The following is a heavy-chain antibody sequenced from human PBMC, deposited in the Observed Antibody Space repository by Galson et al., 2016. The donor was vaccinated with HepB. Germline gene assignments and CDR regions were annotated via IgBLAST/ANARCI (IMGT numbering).Heavy chain of an antibody. CDR3: ARGGRAAAASFTYSGMDV. CDR1: GYTFTSYT. D-gene: IGHD6-13*01. CDR2: IIPGTGST. Sequence: SVKVSCKASGYTFTSYTLYWVRQAPGQRLEWMGWIIPGTGSTKYSQKFQDRVTITRDTSATTAYMELIGLKSEDTAVYYCARGGRAAAASFTYSGMDVWGQGTTVTVSS. J-gene: IGHJ6*02. V-gene: IGHV1-3*01.